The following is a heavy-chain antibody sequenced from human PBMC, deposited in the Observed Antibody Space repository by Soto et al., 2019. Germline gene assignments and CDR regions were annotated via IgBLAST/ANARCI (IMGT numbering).Heavy chain of an antibody. J-gene: IGHJ4*02. CDR1: GGSIRGSY. CDR2: ISYTGSA. V-gene: IGHV4-59*01. CDR3: AAGGGWLQNSKLRGLYFDY. Sequence: PSETLSLTCSVSGGSIRGSYCSWIRQPPEKGLEWIASISYTGSATHNPSLKSRVSVSVDTTENQCSLKLTSVTAVDTATYYCAAGGGWLQNSKLRGLYFDYWGRGALVTVSS. D-gene: IGHD6-19*01.